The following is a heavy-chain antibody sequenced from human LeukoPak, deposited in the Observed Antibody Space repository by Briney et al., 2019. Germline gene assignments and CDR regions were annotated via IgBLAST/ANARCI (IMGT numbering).Heavy chain of an antibody. Sequence: PGGSLRLSCAASGFTFSSYAMSWVRQAPGKGLEWVSAISGSGGSTYYADSVKGRFTISRDNSKNTLYLQMNSLRPEDTAVYYCARSGGIWQTWFDPWGQGTLVTVSS. J-gene: IGHJ5*02. V-gene: IGHV3-23*01. CDR3: ARSGGIWQTWFDP. D-gene: IGHD6-25*01. CDR1: GFTFSSYA. CDR2: ISGSGGST.